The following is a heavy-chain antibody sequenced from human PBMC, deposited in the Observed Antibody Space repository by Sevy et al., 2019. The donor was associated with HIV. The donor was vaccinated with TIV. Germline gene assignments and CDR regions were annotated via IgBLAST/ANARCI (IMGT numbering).Heavy chain of an antibody. V-gene: IGHV3-23*01. CDR2: ISGSGGRT. CDR1: GFNFNNYA. CDR3: AKDPYSSGEYFQK. Sequence: GGSLRLSCKASGFNFNNYAMSWVRQAPGKGLEWVSTISGSGGRTYTAESVRGRLTISKHNSKRTVYLQMNSLRGDDTAIYYCAKDPYSSGEYFQKWGQGARVTVSS. D-gene: IGHD3-22*01. J-gene: IGHJ1*01.